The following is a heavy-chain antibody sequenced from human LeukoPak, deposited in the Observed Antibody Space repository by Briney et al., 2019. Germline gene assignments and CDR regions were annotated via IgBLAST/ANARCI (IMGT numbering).Heavy chain of an antibody. CDR3: ATEVVPAAIRGMLNYYYYMDV. J-gene: IGHJ6*03. Sequence: ASVKISCKASGYTFTDYYMHWVQQAPGKGLEWMGRVDPEDGETIYAKKFQGRVTITADTSTDTAYMELSSLRSEDTAVYYCATEVVPAAIRGMLNYYYYMDVWGKGTTVTVSS. D-gene: IGHD2-2*02. CDR2: VDPEDGET. V-gene: IGHV1-69-2*01. CDR1: GYTFTDYY.